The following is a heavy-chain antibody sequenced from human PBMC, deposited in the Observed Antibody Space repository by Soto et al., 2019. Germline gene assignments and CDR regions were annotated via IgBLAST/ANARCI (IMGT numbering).Heavy chain of an antibody. D-gene: IGHD2-21*01. J-gene: IGHJ4*02. CDR3: ASGLSGDKVDQ. V-gene: IGHV4-30-4*01. Sequence: QVQLQESGPGLVKPSQTLSLTCTVSGGSISDGAYYWSWIRQPPGKGLEWIGHIYDSGNTYNNPSLKSRPTISVDTSKNHFSRNLNSVTAADTAVYYCASGLSGDKVDQWGQGTLVTVSS. CDR1: GGSISDGAYY. CDR2: IYDSGNT.